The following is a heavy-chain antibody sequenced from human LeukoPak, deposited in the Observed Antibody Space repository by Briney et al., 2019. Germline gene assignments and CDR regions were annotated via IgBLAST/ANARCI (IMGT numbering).Heavy chain of an antibody. CDR1: GGSFSGYY. CDR2: INHSGST. J-gene: IGHJ6*03. Sequence: PSETPSLTCAVYGGSFSGYYWSWIRQPPGKGLEWIGEINHSGSTNYNPSLKSRVTISVDTSKNQFSLKLSSVTAADTAVYYCARGKRNPYYYYMDVWGKGTTVTVSS. V-gene: IGHV4-34*01. CDR3: ARGKRNPYYYYMDV. D-gene: IGHD1-14*01.